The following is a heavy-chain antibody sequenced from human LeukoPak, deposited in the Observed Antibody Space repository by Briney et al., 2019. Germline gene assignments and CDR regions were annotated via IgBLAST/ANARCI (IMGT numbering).Heavy chain of an antibody. J-gene: IGHJ6*02. V-gene: IGHV1-2*06. D-gene: IGHD6-13*01. CDR2: INPNSGGT. CDR1: GYTFTGYY. CDR3: ARDLHRAYSSSWDYYYGMDV. Sequence: ASVKVSCKASGYTFTGYYMHWVRQAPGQGLEWMGRINPNSGGTNYAQKLQGRATMTTDTSTSTAYMELRSLRSDDTAVYYCARDLHRAYSSSWDYYYGMDVWGQGTTVTVSS.